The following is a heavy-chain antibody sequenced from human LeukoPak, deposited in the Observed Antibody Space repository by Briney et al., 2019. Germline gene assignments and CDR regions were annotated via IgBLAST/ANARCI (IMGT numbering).Heavy chain of an antibody. J-gene: IGHJ3*02. CDR2: IHPGDSDT. CDR1: GYSVTSYW. D-gene: IGHD3-10*01. CDR3: ARTRGYDAFDI. V-gene: IGHV5-51*01. Sequence: GESLKISCKGSGYSVTSYWIGWVRQMPGKGLEWMGIIHPGDSDTRYSLSFQGQVTISADKSISTAYLQWSSLKASDTAMYYCARTRGYDAFDIWGQGTMVTVSS.